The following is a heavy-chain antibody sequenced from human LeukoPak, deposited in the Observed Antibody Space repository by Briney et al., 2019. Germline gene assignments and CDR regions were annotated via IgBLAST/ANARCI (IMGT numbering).Heavy chain of an antibody. Sequence: GGSLRLSCAASGFTFSSYEMNWVRQAPGKGLEWVSYISSSGSTIYYADSVKGRFTISRDNAKNSLYLQMNSLRAEDTAVYYCARGIWLGESSPNWFDPWGQGTLVTVSS. D-gene: IGHD3-10*01. CDR2: ISSSGSTI. CDR3: ARGIWLGESSPNWFDP. J-gene: IGHJ5*02. V-gene: IGHV3-48*03. CDR1: GFTFSSYE.